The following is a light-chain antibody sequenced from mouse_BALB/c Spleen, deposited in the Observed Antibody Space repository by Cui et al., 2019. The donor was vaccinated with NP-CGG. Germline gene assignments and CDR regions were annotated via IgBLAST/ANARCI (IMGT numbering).Light chain of an antibody. CDR1: TGAVTTSNY. CDR3: ALWYSNHWV. V-gene: IGLV1*01. J-gene: IGLJ1*01. Sequence: QAFATRESALTTSPGETVTLTCRSSTGAVTTSNYANWVQEKPDHLFTGLIGGTNNRAPGVPARFSGSLIGDKAALTITGAQTEDEAIYFCALWYSNHWVFGGGTKLTVL. CDR2: GTN.